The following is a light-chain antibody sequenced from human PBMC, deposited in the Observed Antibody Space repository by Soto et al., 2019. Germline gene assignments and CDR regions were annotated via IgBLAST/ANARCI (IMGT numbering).Light chain of an antibody. CDR3: QKYDSAPT. CDR1: RSLVYSDGDIY. CDR2: KVS. V-gene: IGKV2-30*01. Sequence: DVVMTQSPRSLPVTLGQPASISCRSSRSLVYSDGDIYLSWFQQGPGQSPRRLIYKVSNRDSGVPSRFSGSGSGTDFTLTISSLQPEDVATYYCQKYDSAPTFGPGTKVDIK. J-gene: IGKJ1*01.